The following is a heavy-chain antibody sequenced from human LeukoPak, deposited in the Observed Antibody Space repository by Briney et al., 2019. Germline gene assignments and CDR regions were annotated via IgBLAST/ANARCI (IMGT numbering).Heavy chain of an antibody. CDR1: EFTVNNNF. CDR3: ARGINTQLFLAN. Sequence: GGSLRLSCAVSEFTVNNNFMSCVRQAPGKGLEWVSLIYSGGSTYYAVSVKGRFTISRDDFQNTFYLQMKSLRAEDTAVYHCARGINTQLFLANWGQGTPVAVSS. J-gene: IGHJ4*02. CDR2: IYSGGST. V-gene: IGHV3-66*01. D-gene: IGHD2-15*01.